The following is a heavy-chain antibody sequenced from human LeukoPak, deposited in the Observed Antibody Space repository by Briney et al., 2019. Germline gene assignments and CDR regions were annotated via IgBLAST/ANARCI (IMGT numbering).Heavy chain of an antibody. V-gene: IGHV3-23*01. J-gene: IGHJ4*02. CDR1: GFTFSRFG. D-gene: IGHD6-19*01. Sequence: GGSLRLSCAVSGFTFSRFGMSWIRQAPGKVLEWVSTISDSGGRTYHADAVRGRFTISRDNSKNTLFLQMNSLRAEDTAVYYCAFLVVSGTVDGTNWGQGTLVTVSS. CDR2: ISDSGGRT. CDR3: AFLVVSGTVDGTN.